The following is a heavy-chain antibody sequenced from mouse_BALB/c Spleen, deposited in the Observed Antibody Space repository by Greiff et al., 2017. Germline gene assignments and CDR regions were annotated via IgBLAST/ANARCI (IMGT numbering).Heavy chain of an antibody. CDR1: GYTFTSYW. CDR2: IYPGNSDT. Sequence: EVQLQESGTVLARPGASVKMSCKASGYTFTSYWMHWVKQRPGQGLEWIGAIYPGNSDTSYNQKFKGKAKLTAVTSTSTAYMELSSLTNEDSAVYYCAFITEYYFDYWGQGTTLTVSS. J-gene: IGHJ2*01. CDR3: AFITEYYFDY. V-gene: IGHV1-5*01. D-gene: IGHD1-2*01.